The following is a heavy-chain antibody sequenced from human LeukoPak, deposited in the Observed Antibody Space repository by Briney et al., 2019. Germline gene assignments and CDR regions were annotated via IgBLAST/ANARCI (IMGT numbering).Heavy chain of an antibody. CDR3: ARDPATLGLSLDY. Sequence: GGSLRLSCAASGFTFSSYWMSWVRQAPGKGLEWVANIKQDGSEKYYVDSVKGRFTISRDNAKNSLYLQMNSLRAEDTAVYYCARDPATLGLSLDYWGQGTLVTVSS. J-gene: IGHJ4*02. CDR2: IKQDGSEK. V-gene: IGHV3-7*01. D-gene: IGHD3-22*01. CDR1: GFTFSSYW.